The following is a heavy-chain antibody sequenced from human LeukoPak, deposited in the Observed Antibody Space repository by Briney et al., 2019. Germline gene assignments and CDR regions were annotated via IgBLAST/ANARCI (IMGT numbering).Heavy chain of an antibody. V-gene: IGHV4-39*01. Sequence: PSETLSLTCTVSGGSVSSSLHSWGWVRQPPEKGLEWIGSIYYSGSTNYNASFNSRVTMSVDRSKGQFSLNLTSVAATDTAVYYCARHFYGDYVFDYWGKGTLVTVTS. CDR3: ARHFYGDYVFDY. D-gene: IGHD4-17*01. J-gene: IGHJ4*02. CDR2: IYYSGST. CDR1: GGSVSSSLHS.